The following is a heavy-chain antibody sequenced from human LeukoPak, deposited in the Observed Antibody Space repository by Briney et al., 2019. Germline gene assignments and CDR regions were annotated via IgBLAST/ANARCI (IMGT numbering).Heavy chain of an antibody. CDR3: AREGRVGDFDY. CDR1: GFMFRSDA. D-gene: IGHD1-26*01. Sequence: GGSLRLSCAAFGFMFRSDAMSWVRQAPGKGLEWVSVIYSGGSTYYADSVRGRFTISRDNSKNTLYLQMNSLRAEDTAVYYCAREGRVGDFDYWGQGTLVTVSS. V-gene: IGHV3-53*01. CDR2: IYSGGST. J-gene: IGHJ4*02.